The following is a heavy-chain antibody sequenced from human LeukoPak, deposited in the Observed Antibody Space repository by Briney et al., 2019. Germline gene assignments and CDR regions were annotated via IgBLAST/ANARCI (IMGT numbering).Heavy chain of an antibody. J-gene: IGHJ4*02. CDR1: GGSISSSSYY. Sequence: PSETLSLTCTVSGGSISSSSYYWGWIRQPPGKGLEWIGSIYYSGSTYYNPSLKSRVTISVDTSRNQFSLKLSSVTAADTAVYYCASPQLRFDYWGQGTLVTVSS. V-gene: IGHV4-39*01. D-gene: IGHD4-17*01. CDR2: IYYSGST. CDR3: ASPQLRFDY.